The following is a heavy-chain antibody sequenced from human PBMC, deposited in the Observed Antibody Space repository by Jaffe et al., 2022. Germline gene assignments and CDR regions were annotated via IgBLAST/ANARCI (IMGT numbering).Heavy chain of an antibody. D-gene: IGHD3-10*01. V-gene: IGHV3-30*18. CDR1: GFTFSSYG. Sequence: QVQLVESGGGVVQPGRSLRLSCAASGFTFSSYGMHWVRQAPGKGLEWVAVISYDGSNKYYADSVKGRFTISRDNSKNTLYLQMNSLRAEDTAVYYCAKSGNYYGSGSYVDFVYWGQGTLVTVSS. CDR2: ISYDGSNK. CDR3: AKSGNYYGSGSYVDFVY. J-gene: IGHJ4*02.